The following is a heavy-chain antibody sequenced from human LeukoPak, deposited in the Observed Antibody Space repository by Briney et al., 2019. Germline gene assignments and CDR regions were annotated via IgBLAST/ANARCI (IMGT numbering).Heavy chain of an antibody. J-gene: IGHJ4*02. V-gene: IGHV3-66*01. D-gene: IGHD3-22*01. CDR2: IYSGGST. Sequence: GGSLTLSCAASGFTVSSNYMSWVRQAPGKGLEWVAVIYSGGSTYYADSVKGRFTISRDNSKNTLYLQMNSLRAEDTAVYYCATDPLAYYYDSSAYYLGYWGQGTLVTVSS. CDR1: GFTVSSNY. CDR3: ATDPLAYYYDSSAYYLGY.